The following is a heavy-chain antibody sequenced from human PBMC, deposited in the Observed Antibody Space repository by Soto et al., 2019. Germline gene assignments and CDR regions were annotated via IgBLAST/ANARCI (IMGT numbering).Heavy chain of an antibody. CDR1: GFPFVNAW. Sequence: PGGSLRLSCAASGFPFVNAWMSWVRQAPGKGLEWVGRIKSKADGGTTDYPAPVKGRFTISRDDSKNTLYLQMNSLKTEDTAVYYGATEGEVPPKYLDCWGQGTLVTVSS. V-gene: IGHV3-15*07. CDR3: ATEGEVPPKYLDC. D-gene: IGHD2-2*01. CDR2: IKSKADGGTT. J-gene: IGHJ4*02.